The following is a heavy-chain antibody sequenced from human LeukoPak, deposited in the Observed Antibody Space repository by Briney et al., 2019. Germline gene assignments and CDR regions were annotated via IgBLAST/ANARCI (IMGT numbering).Heavy chain of an antibody. V-gene: IGHV1-46*01. CDR1: GYTFTSYY. D-gene: IGHD4-17*01. CDR2: INPSAGTT. J-gene: IGHJ4*02. CDR3: ARVMKATVRTSNFDY. Sequence: VASVKVSCKASGYTFTSYYVHWVRQAPGQGLEWMGIINPSAGTTSYAQKFQGRVTMTRDTSTSTVYVELSSLRSEDTAVYYCARVMKATVRTSNFDYWGQGTLVTVSS.